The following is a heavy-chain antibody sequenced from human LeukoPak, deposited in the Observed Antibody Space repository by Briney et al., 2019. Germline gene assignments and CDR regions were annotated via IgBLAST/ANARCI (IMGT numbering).Heavy chain of an antibody. CDR1: GYTFTGYY. CDR2: INPNSGGT. Sequence: ASVKVSCKASGYTFTGYYMHWVRQAPGQGLEWMGWINPNSGGTNYAQKFQGRVTMTRDTSISTAYMELSRLRSDDTAVYYCARVVSPYVWGSYRSYWGQGTLVTVSS. J-gene: IGHJ4*02. D-gene: IGHD3-16*02. V-gene: IGHV1-2*02. CDR3: ARVVSPYVWGSYRSY.